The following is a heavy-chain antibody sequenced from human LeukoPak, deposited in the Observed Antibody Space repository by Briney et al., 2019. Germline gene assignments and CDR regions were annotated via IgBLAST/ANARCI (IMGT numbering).Heavy chain of an antibody. CDR2: IYTSGST. J-gene: IGHJ6*03. V-gene: IGHV4-61*02. CDR1: GGSISSGSYY. CDR3: ARGARPVLRFLEWLSDYMDV. Sequence: PSETLSLTCTVSGGSISSGSYYWSWIRQPAGKGLEWIGRIYTSGSTNYNPSLKSLVTISVDTSKNQFSLKLGSVTAADTAVYYCARGARPVLRFLEWLSDYMDVWGKGTTVTVSS. D-gene: IGHD3-3*01.